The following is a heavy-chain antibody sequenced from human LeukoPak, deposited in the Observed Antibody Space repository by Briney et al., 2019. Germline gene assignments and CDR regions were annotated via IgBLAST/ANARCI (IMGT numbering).Heavy chain of an antibody. CDR1: GFIFSNYG. CDR2: ISSSSSYI. Sequence: PGGSLRLSCAASGFIFSNYGMTWVRQAPGKGLEWVSSISSSSSYIYYADSVEGRFTISRDNDKNSIYLQMNSLRAEDTAVYYCAKDATPALGTVYMDVWGKGTTVTISS. D-gene: IGHD6-13*01. J-gene: IGHJ6*03. CDR3: AKDATPALGTVYMDV. V-gene: IGHV3-21*06.